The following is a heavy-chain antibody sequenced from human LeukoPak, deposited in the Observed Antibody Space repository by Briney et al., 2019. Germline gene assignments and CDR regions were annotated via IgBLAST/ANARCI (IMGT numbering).Heavy chain of an antibody. CDR3: ARGVYNYGGHNWFDP. CDR1: GGSISSYY. D-gene: IGHD5-18*01. CDR2: ISYSGST. Sequence: SETLSLTCTVSGGSISSYYWSWIRQPPGKGLEWIGYISYSGSTNYNPSLKGRVTISVDTSKNQFSLKLSSVTAADTAVYYCARGVYNYGGHNWFDPWGQGTLVTVSS. V-gene: IGHV4-59*01. J-gene: IGHJ5*02.